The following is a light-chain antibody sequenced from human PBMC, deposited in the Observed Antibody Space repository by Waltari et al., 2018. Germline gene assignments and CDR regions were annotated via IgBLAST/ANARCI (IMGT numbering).Light chain of an antibody. CDR3: SSYTSTNTII. CDR2: DVS. V-gene: IGLV2-14*03. J-gene: IGLJ2*01. Sequence: QSALAQSASVSRSPGQSITLSCTGTGSDIGYYNFVSWYQQHPGKAPKLLIFDVSRWASGVSHRFSGSKSGNTASLTISGLQAEDEADYYCSSYTSTNTIIFGGGTKVTVL. CDR1: GSDIGYYNF.